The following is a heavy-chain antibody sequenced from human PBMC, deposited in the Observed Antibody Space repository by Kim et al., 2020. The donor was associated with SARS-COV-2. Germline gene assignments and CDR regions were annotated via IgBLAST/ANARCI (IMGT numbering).Heavy chain of an antibody. CDR2: ISYDGSNK. D-gene: IGHD3-22*01. CDR1: GFTFSSYG. J-gene: IGHJ6*02. V-gene: IGHV3-33*05. Sequence: GGSLRLSCAASGFTFSSYGMHWVRQAPGKGLEWVAVISYDGSNKYYADSVKGRFTISRDNSKNTLYLQMNSLRAEDTAVYYCAREVDYYYSSGYYPGYYYYGMDVWGQGTTVTVSS. CDR3: AREVDYYYSSGYYPGYYYYGMDV.